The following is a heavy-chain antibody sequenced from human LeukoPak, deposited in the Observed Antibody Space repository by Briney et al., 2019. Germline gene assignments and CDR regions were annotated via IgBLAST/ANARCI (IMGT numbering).Heavy chain of an antibody. CDR1: GYSFTNFG. Sequence: GASVKVSCKAAGYSFTNFGIGWVRQAPGQGLQWVGYISTYNGNTNHAQKLQGRVTMTTDTSTSTAYMELRSLRSDDTAVYYCARVPTYYDFWSGYSYYYYYGMDVWGQGTTVTVSS. D-gene: IGHD3-3*01. J-gene: IGHJ6*02. CDR2: ISTYNGNT. CDR3: ARVPTYYDFWSGYSYYYYYGMDV. V-gene: IGHV1-18*01.